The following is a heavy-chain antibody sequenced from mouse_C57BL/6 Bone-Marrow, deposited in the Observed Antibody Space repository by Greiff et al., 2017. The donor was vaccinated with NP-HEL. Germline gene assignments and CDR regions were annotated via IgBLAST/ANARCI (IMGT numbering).Heavy chain of an antibody. D-gene: IGHD3-2*02. Sequence: QVQLQQSGPELVKPGASVKISCKASGYAFSSSWMNWVKQRPGKGLEWIGRIYPGDGDTNYNGKFKGKATLTADKSSSTAYMQLSSLTSEDSAVYVCARQLRLRGFAYWGQGTLVTVSA. CDR3: ARQLRLRGFAY. J-gene: IGHJ3*01. V-gene: IGHV1-82*01. CDR2: IYPGDGDT. CDR1: GYAFSSSW.